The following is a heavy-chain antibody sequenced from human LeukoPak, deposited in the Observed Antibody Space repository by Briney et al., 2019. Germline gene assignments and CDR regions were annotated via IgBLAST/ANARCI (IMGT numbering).Heavy chain of an antibody. J-gene: IGHJ5*02. D-gene: IGHD2-21*01. Sequence: GGSLRLSCAASGFTFSSYSMNWVRQAPGKGLEWVSSISSSSSYIYYADSVKGRFTISRDSAKNSLYLQMNSLRAEDTAVYYCARDLSDGDFNWFDPWGQGTLVTVSS. CDR3: ARDLSDGDFNWFDP. V-gene: IGHV3-21*01. CDR1: GFTFSSYS. CDR2: ISSSSSYI.